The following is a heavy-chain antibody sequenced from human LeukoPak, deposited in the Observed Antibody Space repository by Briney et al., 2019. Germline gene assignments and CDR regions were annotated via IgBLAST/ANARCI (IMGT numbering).Heavy chain of an antibody. J-gene: IGHJ3*02. CDR3: ARGGGYSGYDLDAFDI. CDR1: GFTFSRDS. Sequence: GGSLRLSCAASGFTFSRDSMNWVRQAPGKGLEWVSSISSSSTYIYYADSVKGRFTISRNNAKNSLHLQMNRLRAEDTAVYYCARGGGYSGYDLDAFDIWGQGTMVTVSS. D-gene: IGHD5-12*01. CDR2: ISSSSTYI. V-gene: IGHV3-21*01.